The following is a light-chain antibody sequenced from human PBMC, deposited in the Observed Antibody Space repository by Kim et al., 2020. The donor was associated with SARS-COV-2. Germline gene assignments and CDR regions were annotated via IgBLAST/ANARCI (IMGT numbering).Light chain of an antibody. CDR1: HGIRDD. CDR3: LQDYDYPYT. V-gene: IGKV1-6*02. CDR2: ASS. J-gene: IGKJ2*01. Sequence: AIQMTQSPSSLSASVGDRVTITCRASHGIRDDLGWYQQKPGQAPKLLIYASSTVQSGVPSRFSGSASGREFTLTISGLQPEDFATYYCLQDYDYPYTFGQGTKVEIK.